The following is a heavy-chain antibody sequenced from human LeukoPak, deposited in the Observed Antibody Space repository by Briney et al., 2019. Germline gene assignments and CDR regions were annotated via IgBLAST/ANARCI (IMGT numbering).Heavy chain of an antibody. CDR2: IDLDDDK. CDR3: ARSIVGAIPFDY. CDR1: GFSLSTRGMC. Sequence: SGPALVKPTQTLTLTCTFSGFSLSTRGMCVSWIRHTPGKALEWLSRIDLDDDKYYNTSLKTRLTIPKDSSKNQVVLTMTKMDPVDTATYYCARSIVGAIPFDYWGQGTLVTVSS. D-gene: IGHD1-26*01. J-gene: IGHJ4*02. V-gene: IGHV2-70*11.